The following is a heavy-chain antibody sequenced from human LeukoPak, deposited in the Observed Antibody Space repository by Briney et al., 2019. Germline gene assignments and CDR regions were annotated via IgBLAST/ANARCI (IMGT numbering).Heavy chain of an antibody. D-gene: IGHD3-3*01. CDR2: IIPIFGTA. J-gene: IGHJ6*03. CDR3: ARVLNYDFWSPGYYYYYYMDV. V-gene: IGHV1-69*01. Sequence: GSSVKVSCKASGGTFSSYAISWVRQASGQGLERMGGIIPIFGTANYAQKFQGRVTITADESTSTAYTELSSLRSEDTAVYYCARVLNYDFWSPGYYYYYYMDVWGKGTTVTVSS. CDR1: GGTFSSYA.